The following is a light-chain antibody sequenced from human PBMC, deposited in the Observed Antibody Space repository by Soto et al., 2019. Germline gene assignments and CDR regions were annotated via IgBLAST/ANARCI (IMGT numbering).Light chain of an antibody. CDR3: QQYVRSPLT. CDR1: QSVSSSY. J-gene: IGKJ4*01. V-gene: IGKV3-20*01. Sequence: EIVLTQSPVTLSLSPGERATLSCRASQSVSSSYLAWYQQKPGQAPRLLIYGASIRATGIPDRFSGSGSGTDFTLIISRLDPEDFAVYYCQQYVRSPLTFGGGTKVEIK. CDR2: GAS.